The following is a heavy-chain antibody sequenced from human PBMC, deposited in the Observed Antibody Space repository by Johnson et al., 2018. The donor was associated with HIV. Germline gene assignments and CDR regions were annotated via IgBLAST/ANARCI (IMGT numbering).Heavy chain of an antibody. J-gene: IGHJ3*02. D-gene: IGHD6-19*01. Sequence: QVQLVESGGGVVQPGGSLRLSCAASGFTFSSYGMHWVRQAPGKGLEWVAFIRYDGSNKYYAASVKGRFTISRDNPKNTLYLQMNSLKTEDTAVYYCTREGRTVAAFTVGAFDIWGQGTMVTVSS. CDR2: IRYDGSNK. CDR1: GFTFSSYG. V-gene: IGHV3-30*02. CDR3: TREGRTVAAFTVGAFDI.